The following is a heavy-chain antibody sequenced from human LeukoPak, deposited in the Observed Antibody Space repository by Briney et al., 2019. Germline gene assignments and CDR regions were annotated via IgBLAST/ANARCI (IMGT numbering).Heavy chain of an antibody. CDR1: GYTFSSYG. CDR2: ISAYNGNT. V-gene: IGHV1-18*01. D-gene: IGHD6-13*01. Sequence: GPTVNVSCKPSGYTFSSYGISWVRQAPGQGLEWMGWISAYNGNTNYTQKLQGRVTMTTETSTTTAYMELTSLTSDARAGYYGAGCYSSSWASYYYYYYRDVWGKGTTVTVSS. J-gene: IGHJ6*03. CDR3: AGCYSSSWASYYYYYYRDV.